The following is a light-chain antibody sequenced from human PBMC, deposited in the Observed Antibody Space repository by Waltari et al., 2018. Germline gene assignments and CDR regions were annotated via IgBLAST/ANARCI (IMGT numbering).Light chain of an antibody. V-gene: IGLV1-44*01. Sequence: QSVLTQPPSASGAPGQRVTISCSGSSSNIGSDTVKWYQQLPGTAPKLLIYNNDQRPSGVPDRFSGSKSGTSASLAISGLQSEDEADYYCVTWDESPNGPVFGGGTKLTVL. CDR2: NND. CDR1: SSNIGSDT. CDR3: VTWDESPNGPV. J-gene: IGLJ3*02.